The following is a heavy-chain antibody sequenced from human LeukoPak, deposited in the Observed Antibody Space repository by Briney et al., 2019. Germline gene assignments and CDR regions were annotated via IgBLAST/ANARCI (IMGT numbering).Heavy chain of an antibody. CDR3: ARVGYCSGGSCYDHPPGADY. CDR2: MNPNSGNT. CDR1: GYTFTSYD. V-gene: IGHV1-8*01. Sequence: ASVKVSCKASGYTFTSYDINWVRQATGQGLEWMGWMNPNSGNTGYAQKFQGRVTMTRNTSISTAYMELSSLRSEDTAVYYCARVGYCSGGSCYDHPPGADYWGQGTLVTVSS. J-gene: IGHJ4*02. D-gene: IGHD2-15*01.